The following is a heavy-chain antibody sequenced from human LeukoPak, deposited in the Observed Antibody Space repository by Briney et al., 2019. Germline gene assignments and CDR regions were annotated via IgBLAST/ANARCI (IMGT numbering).Heavy chain of an antibody. CDR3: ARSQARLGWFDP. J-gene: IGHJ5*02. CDR2: INHSGST. D-gene: IGHD6-19*01. Sequence: SETLSLTCAVYGGSFSGYYWSWIRQPPGKGLEWIGEINHSGSTNYNPSLKSRVTISVDTSKNQFSLKLSSVTAADTAEYYCARSQARLGWFDPWGQGALVTVSS. V-gene: IGHV4-34*01. CDR1: GGSFSGYY.